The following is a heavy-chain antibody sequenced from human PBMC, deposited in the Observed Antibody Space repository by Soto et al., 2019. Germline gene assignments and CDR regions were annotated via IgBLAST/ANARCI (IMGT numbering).Heavy chain of an antibody. CDR2: IYSGGST. CDR3: ARDSGGRGDPDDAFDI. CDR1: GFTVSSNY. Sequence: GGSLRLSCAASGFTVSSNYMSWVRQAPGKGLEWVSVIYSGGSTYYADSVKGRFTISRHNSKNTLYLQMNSLRAEDTAVYYCARDSGGRGDPDDAFDIWGQGTMVTVSS. V-gene: IGHV3-53*04. D-gene: IGHD3-16*01. J-gene: IGHJ3*02.